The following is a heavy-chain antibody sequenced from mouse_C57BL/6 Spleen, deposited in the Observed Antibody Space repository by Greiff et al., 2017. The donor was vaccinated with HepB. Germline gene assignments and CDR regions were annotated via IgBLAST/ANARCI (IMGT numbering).Heavy chain of an antibody. J-gene: IGHJ3*01. D-gene: IGHD2-4*01. V-gene: IGHV3-6*01. CDR1: GYSITSGYY. CDR2: ISYDGSN. Sequence: ESGPGLVKPSQSLSLTCSVTGYSITSGYYWNWIRQFPGNKLEWMGYISYDGSNNYNPSLKNRISITRDTSKNQFFLKLNSVTTEVTATYYCARRPYYDYDGGGWFAYWGQGTLVTVSA. CDR3: ARRPYYDYDGGGWFAY.